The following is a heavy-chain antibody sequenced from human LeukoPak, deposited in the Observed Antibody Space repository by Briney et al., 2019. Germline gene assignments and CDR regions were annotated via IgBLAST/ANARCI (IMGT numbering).Heavy chain of an antibody. Sequence: GRSLRLSCAASGFTFNSYGMHWVRQAPGKGLEWVAAIWYDGSKQYYADSVKGRFTISRDNSKNTLNLQMNSLGGEDTAVYYCAREIWFGESRSYCDYWGQGTLVTVSS. CDR3: AREIWFGESRSYCDY. CDR2: IWYDGSKQ. CDR1: GFTFNSYG. D-gene: IGHD3-10*01. V-gene: IGHV3-33*01. J-gene: IGHJ4*02.